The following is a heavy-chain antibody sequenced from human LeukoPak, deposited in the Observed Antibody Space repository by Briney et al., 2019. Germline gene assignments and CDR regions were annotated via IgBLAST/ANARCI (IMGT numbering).Heavy chain of an antibody. CDR2: INAGNGNT. CDR1: GYTFTSYA. Sequence: ASVKVSCKASGYTFTSYAMHWVRQAPGQRLEWMGWINAGNGNTKYSQKFQGRVTITRDTSASTAYMELSSLRSEDTAVYYCARILSGYDGVDYWGQGTLVTVSS. V-gene: IGHV1-3*01. D-gene: IGHD5-12*01. J-gene: IGHJ4*02. CDR3: ARILSGYDGVDY.